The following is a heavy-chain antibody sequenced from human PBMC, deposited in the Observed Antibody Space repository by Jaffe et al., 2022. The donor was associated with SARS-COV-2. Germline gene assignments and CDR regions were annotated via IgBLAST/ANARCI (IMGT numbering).Heavy chain of an antibody. CDR1: GFTFSSYA. CDR3: TKDWADRGYYSSEY. Sequence: EVQLLESGGGLVQPGGSLRLSCAASGFTFSSYAITWVRQAPGKGLECVSGITSSGRVTLYADSVKGRFTISRDNSKNTVYLHMNSLRAEDTAVYYCTKDWADRGYYSSEYWGQGTLVTVSS. CDR2: ITSSGRVT. D-gene: IGHD2-15*01. V-gene: IGHV3-23*01. J-gene: IGHJ4*02.